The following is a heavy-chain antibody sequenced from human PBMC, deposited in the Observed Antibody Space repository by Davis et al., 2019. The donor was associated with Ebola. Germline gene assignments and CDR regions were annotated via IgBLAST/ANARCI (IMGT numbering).Heavy chain of an antibody. CDR3: ARSCSVSCSSFDS. Sequence: MPSETLSLTCAVYGGSFSGYYWSWIRQPPGKGLEWLGEINRSGSTNYNPSLKSRLTISVDTSKNQFSLKLTPVTAADTAVYYCARSCSVSCSSFDSWGQGTPATVSS. V-gene: IGHV4-34*01. CDR2: INRSGST. J-gene: IGHJ4*02. CDR1: GGSFSGYY. D-gene: IGHD2-15*01.